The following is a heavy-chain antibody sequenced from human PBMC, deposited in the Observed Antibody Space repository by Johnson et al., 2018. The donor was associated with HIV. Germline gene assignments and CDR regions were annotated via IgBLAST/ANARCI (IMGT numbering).Heavy chain of an antibody. J-gene: IGHJ3*02. Sequence: QVQLVESGGGVVQPGGSLRLSCAASRFTFSTYGMHWVRQAPGKGLEWVAFIRFDGSNQYYADSVTGRFTISRDNSKYPLYLKMNSLRAEDTAVYYCSKTITMVGRFGSFDIWGQGTMVTVSS. V-gene: IGHV3-30*02. CDR3: SKTITMVGRFGSFDI. CDR2: IRFDGSNQ. D-gene: IGHD3-10*01. CDR1: RFTFSTYG.